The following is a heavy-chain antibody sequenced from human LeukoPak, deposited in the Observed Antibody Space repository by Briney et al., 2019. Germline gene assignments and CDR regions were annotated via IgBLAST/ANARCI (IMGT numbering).Heavy chain of an antibody. Sequence: LRLPCAASGFTVSSNYMSWIRQPPGKGLEWIGYIYYSGSTYYNPSLKSRVTISVDTSKNQFSLKLSSVTAADTAVYYCVRSYHLPENWFDPWGQGTMVTVSS. V-gene: IGHV4-30-4*01. D-gene: IGHD2-2*01. CDR2: IYYSGST. J-gene: IGHJ5*02. CDR3: VRSYHLPENWFDP. CDR1: GFTVSSNY.